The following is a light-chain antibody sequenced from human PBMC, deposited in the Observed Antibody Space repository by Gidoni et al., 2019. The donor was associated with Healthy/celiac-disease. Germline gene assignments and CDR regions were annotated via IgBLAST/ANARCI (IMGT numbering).Light chain of an antibody. J-gene: IGKJ1*01. CDR2: GAS. V-gene: IGKV3-20*01. CDR1: QSVSSSY. CDR3: QQYGSSPRT. Sequence: EIVLTQSPGTLSLSPGERATLPCRASQSVSSSYLAWYQQKPGQAPRLLIDGASSRATGIPDRFSGSGSGTDFTLTISRLEPEDFAVYYCQQYGSSPRTFGQXTKVEIK.